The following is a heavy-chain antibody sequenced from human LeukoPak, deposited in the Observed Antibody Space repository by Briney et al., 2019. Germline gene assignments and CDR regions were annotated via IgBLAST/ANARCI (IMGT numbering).Heavy chain of an antibody. Sequence: GGSLRLSCAASGFTFSNYDKHWVRQAPGKGLEWVSAISSSSSYIYYADSIKGRFTISRDNAENSLYLQMNSLRAVDTAVYFCARGEEKATITALDSWGQGTLVTVSS. CDR2: ISSSSSYI. V-gene: IGHV3-21*01. CDR3: ARGEEKATITALDS. J-gene: IGHJ4*02. D-gene: IGHD5-24*01. CDR1: GFTFSNYD.